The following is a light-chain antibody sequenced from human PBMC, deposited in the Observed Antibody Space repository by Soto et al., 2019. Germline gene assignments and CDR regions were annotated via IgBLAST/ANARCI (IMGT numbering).Light chain of an antibody. Sequence: QSALTQPASVSGSPGQSITISCTGTSSDAGVDNYVSWYQQHPGKAPKLMIYEVSNRPTGVSNRFSGSKSSNTASLTVSGHQAEDESDYYCSSYTSSSTLVFGTGTKVTGL. CDR1: SSDAGVDNY. J-gene: IGLJ1*01. V-gene: IGLV2-14*01. CDR2: EVS. CDR3: SSYTSSSTLV.